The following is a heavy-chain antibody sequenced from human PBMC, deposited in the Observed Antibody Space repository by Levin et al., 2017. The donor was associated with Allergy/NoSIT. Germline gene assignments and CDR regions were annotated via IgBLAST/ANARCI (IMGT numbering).Heavy chain of an antibody. CDR2: ISGSGGST. CDR1: GFTFSSYA. J-gene: IGHJ5*02. D-gene: IGHD2-8*01. V-gene: IGHV3-23*01. Sequence: PGGSLRLSCAASGFTFSSYAMSWVRQAPGKGLEWVSAISGSGGSTYYADSVKGRFTISRDNSKNTLYLQMNSLRAEDTAIYYCAKSPRDRVGYCTNGVCSRASVWFDPWGQGTLVTVSS. CDR3: AKSPRDRVGYCTNGVCSRASVWFDP.